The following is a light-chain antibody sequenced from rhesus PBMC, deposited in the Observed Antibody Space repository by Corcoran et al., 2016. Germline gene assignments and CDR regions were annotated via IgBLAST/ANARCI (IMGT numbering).Light chain of an antibody. Sequence: QAALTQPRSVSGSPGQSVTISCSGTSGDIGGYNYVAWYQQHPGTAPKLKISDVNKRPSGVSDRFSGSKSGNTASLTISGLQAEDEADYYCSSYAGSNTYIFGTGTRLTVL. J-gene: IGLJ1*01. CDR1: SGDIGGYNY. CDR2: DVN. V-gene: IGLV2-32*02. CDR3: SSYAGSNTYI.